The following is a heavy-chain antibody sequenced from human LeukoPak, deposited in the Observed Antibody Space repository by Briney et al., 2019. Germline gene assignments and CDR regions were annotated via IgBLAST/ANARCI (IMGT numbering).Heavy chain of an antibody. Sequence: SETLSLTCAAHGGSFRDYYWSWIRQPPGKGLEWIGEIEPNGRAKYSPSLKSRVTISVDTSKNQFSLNLSSVTAADTAVYYCARAYCGGDCDYYYYGMDVWGQGTTVTVSS. CDR3: ARAYCGGDCDYYYYGMDV. CDR2: IEPNGRA. V-gene: IGHV4-34*01. CDR1: GGSFRDYY. J-gene: IGHJ6*02. D-gene: IGHD2-21*02.